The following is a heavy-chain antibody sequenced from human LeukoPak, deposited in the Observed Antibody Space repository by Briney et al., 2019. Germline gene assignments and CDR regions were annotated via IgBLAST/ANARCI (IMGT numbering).Heavy chain of an antibody. D-gene: IGHD6-19*01. CDR2: IYYSGST. V-gene: IGHV4-39*07. Sequence: SETLSLTCTVSGGSISSSSYYWGWIRQPPGKGLEWIGSIYYSGSTYYNPSPKSRVTISVDTSKNQFSLKLSSVTAADTAVYYCARDFEDSSGWYDYWGQGTLVTVSS. CDR1: GGSISSSSYY. J-gene: IGHJ4*02. CDR3: ARDFEDSSGWYDY.